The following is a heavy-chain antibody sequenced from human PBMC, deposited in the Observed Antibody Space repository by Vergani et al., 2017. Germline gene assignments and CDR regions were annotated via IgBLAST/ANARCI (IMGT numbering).Heavy chain of an antibody. J-gene: IGHJ6*02. CDR1: GYTFTSYD. CDR2: MNPNSGNT. CDR3: ATNPGSGSSVYYYGMDV. Sequence: QVQLVQSGAEVKKPGASVTVSCKASGYTFTSYDINWVRQATGQGLEWMGWMNPNSGNTGYAQKFQGRVTMTRTTSISTAYMELSSLRSEDTAVYYCATNPGSGSSVYYYGMDVWGQGTTVTVSS. V-gene: IGHV1-8*01. D-gene: IGHD3-10*01.